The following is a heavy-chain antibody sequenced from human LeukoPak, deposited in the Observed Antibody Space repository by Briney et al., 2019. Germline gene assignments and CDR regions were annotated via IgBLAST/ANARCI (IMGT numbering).Heavy chain of an antibody. V-gene: IGHV7-4-1*02. J-gene: IGHJ4*02. CDR1: GYTFTGYY. D-gene: IGHD5-12*01. CDR3: ARRGSGYDYDY. CDR2: INTNTGNP. Sequence: ASVKVSCKASGYTFTGYYMHWVRQAPGQGLEWMGWINTNTGNPTYAQGFTGRFVFSLDTSVSTAYLQISSLKAEDTAVYYCARRGSGYDYDYWGQGTLVTVSS.